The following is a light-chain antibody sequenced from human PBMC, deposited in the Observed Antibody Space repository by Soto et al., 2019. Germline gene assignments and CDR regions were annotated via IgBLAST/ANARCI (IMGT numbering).Light chain of an antibody. CDR1: QSFSSNY. CDR3: QQYSSVST. V-gene: IGKV3-20*01. CDR2: GAT. Sequence: EIVLTQSPGTLSLSPGERATLSCRASQSFSSNYLAWYQQKPGQAPRILIYGATTRATGIPDRFSGSESGTDFTLTISRLEPEDSAVYYCQQYSSVSTFGQGTKVEI. J-gene: IGKJ1*01.